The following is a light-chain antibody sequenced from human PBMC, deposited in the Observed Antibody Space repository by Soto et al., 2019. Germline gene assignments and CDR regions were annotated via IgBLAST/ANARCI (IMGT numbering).Light chain of an antibody. CDR2: AAS. V-gene: IGKV1-39*01. Sequence: DIQMTQSPSSLSASVGDRVTITCRSSQSIGRNLNWYLQKPGKAPKLLVYAASPLHTGVPSRFSGGGSGTAFTLTISSLQPEDSATYYCQQSYNTPWTFGQGTKVDIK. CDR1: QSIGRN. J-gene: IGKJ1*01. CDR3: QQSYNTPWT.